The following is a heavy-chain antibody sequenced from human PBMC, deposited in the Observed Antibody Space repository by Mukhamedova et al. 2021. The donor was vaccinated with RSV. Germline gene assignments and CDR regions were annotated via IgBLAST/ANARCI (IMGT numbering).Heavy chain of an antibody. J-gene: IGHJ4*02. CDR3: ARKFYNKLDY. V-gene: IGHV3-11*06. D-gene: IGHD5-24*01. Sequence: AEYMGGRFTVSRDNTKKSLYLQMNSLRAEDTAMYYCARKFYNKLDYWDQGTPVTVSS.